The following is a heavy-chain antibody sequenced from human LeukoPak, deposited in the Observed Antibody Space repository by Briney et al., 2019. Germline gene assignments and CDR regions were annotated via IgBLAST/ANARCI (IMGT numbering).Heavy chain of an antibody. CDR3: ARDAYGSGSYYIDY. CDR1: GFTFSSYS. J-gene: IGHJ4*02. D-gene: IGHD3-10*01. CDR2: ISGISS. V-gene: IGHV3-21*01. Sequence: NPGGSLRLSCAASGFTFSSYSLNWVRQAPGKGLEWVSCISGISSYYADSVKGRFTISRDNAKNSLYLQMNSLRAEDTAVYCCARDAYGSGSYYIDYWGQGTLVTVSS.